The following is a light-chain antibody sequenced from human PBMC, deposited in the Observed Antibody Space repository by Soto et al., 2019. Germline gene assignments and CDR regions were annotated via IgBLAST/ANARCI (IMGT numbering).Light chain of an antibody. CDR1: LSVSSNY. CDR2: GAS. J-gene: IGKJ1*01. Sequence: DIVLTQSPGTLSLSPGERATLSCRASLSVSSNYLAWYQQKPGQAPRLLIYGASGRATGIPDRFSGSGSGTDFTLTISRLEPEDFAVYYCQQYGSSHWTFGQGTKVEIK. V-gene: IGKV3-20*01. CDR3: QQYGSSHWT.